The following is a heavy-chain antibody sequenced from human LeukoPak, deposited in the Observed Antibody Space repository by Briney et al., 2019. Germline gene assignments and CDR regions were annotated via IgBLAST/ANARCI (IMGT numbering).Heavy chain of an antibody. V-gene: IGHV4-39*07. CDR1: GGSISSSSYY. CDR2: IYYSGST. CDR3: ARGPYDILTDYYMDV. D-gene: IGHD3-9*01. J-gene: IGHJ6*03. Sequence: SETLSLTCTVSGGSISSSSYYWGWIRQPPGKGLEWIGSIYYSGSTYYNPSLKSRVTISVDTSKNQFSLKLSSVTAADTAVYYCARGPYDILTDYYMDVWGKGTTVTISS.